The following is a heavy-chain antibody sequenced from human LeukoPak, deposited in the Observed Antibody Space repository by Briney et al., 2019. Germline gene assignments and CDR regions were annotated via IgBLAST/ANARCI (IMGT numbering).Heavy chain of an antibody. CDR1: GYSISSGYY. CDR2: IYHSGST. CDR3: ARVEYSSSWYPDY. D-gene: IGHD6-13*01. J-gene: IGHJ4*02. V-gene: IGHV4-38-2*01. Sequence: AETLSLTCAVSGYSISSGYYWGWSRQPAGKGQEGIGSIYHSGSTYYNPSLKRRVTISVDTSKNQFSLKLSSVTAADTAVYYCARVEYSSSWYPDYWGQGTLVTVSS.